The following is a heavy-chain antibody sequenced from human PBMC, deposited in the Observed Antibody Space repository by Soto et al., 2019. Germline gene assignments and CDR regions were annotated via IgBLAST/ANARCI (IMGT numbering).Heavy chain of an antibody. Sequence: QMQLVQSGAEVKERGSSVKISCKTSGGTFNTYALTWVRQAPGQGLEWIGGFIPIFGIKNVAQRFQGRVTINADESLTTAYMEMTSLRSDDTAVYYCAKEAGDHWGQGTLVTVSS. V-gene: IGHV1-69*01. CDR1: GGTFNTYA. CDR3: AKEAGDH. J-gene: IGHJ4*02. CDR2: FIPIFGIK. D-gene: IGHD3-10*01.